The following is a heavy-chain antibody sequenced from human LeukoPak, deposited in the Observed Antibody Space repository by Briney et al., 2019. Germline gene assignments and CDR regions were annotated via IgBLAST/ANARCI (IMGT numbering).Heavy chain of an antibody. D-gene: IGHD3-9*01. V-gene: IGHV3-30*02. Sequence: GGSLRLSCAASGFTFSSYGMHWVRQAPGKGLEWVAFIRYDGSNKYYADSVKGRFTISRDNSKNTLYLQMNSLRAEDTAVYSCVRDPYYDILTGYYGANNWFDPWGQGTLVTVSS. CDR3: VRDPYYDILTGYYGANNWFDP. J-gene: IGHJ5*02. CDR2: IRYDGSNK. CDR1: GFTFSSYG.